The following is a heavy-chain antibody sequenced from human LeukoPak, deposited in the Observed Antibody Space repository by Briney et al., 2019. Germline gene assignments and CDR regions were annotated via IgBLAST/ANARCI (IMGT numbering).Heavy chain of an antibody. CDR2: IKEDGSER. V-gene: IGHV3-7*03. CDR1: AFIFSGHW. Sequence: GGSLRLSCEASAFIFSGHWLNWVRQTPGKGLEWVASIKEDGSERQYVDSVKGRFSISRDNTKGSLFLQLNSLRAEDTAVYYCAKCRVYYDFWSAHGDYWGQGTLATVSS. D-gene: IGHD3-3*01. CDR3: AKCRVYYDFWSAHGDY. J-gene: IGHJ4*02.